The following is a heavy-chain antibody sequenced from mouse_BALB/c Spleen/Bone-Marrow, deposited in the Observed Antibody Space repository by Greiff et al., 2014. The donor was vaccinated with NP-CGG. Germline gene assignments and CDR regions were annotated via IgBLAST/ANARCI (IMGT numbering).Heavy chain of an antibody. J-gene: IGHJ3*01. D-gene: IGHD2-1*01. CDR1: GFNIKDTY. V-gene: IGHV14-3*02. Sequence: EVKLMESGAELVKPGASVKLSCTASGFNIKDTYMHWVKQRPEQGLEWIGRIDPANGNTKYDPKFQGKATITADTSSNTAYLQLSSLTSEDTAVYYCARNGNYGAWFTYWGQGTLVPVP. CDR2: IDPANGNT. CDR3: ARNGNYGAWFTY.